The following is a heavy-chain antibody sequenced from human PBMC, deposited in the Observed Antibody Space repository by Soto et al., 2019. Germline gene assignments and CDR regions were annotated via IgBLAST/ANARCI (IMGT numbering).Heavy chain of an antibody. V-gene: IGHV3-30*02. J-gene: IGHJ4*02. D-gene: IGHD2-8*01. CDR1: GFTFSSYG. CDR2: IWYDGSNK. CDR3: AKDRVLMVYAMGNFDY. Sequence: PGGSLRLSCAASGFTFSSYGMHWVRQAPGKGLEWVAVIWYDGSNKYYADSVKGRFTISRDNSKNTLYLQMNSLRAEDTAVYYCAKDRVLMVYAMGNFDYWGQGTLVTVSS.